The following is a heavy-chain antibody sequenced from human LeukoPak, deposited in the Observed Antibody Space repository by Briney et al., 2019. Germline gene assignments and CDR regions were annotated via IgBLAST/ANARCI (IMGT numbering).Heavy chain of an antibody. V-gene: IGHV3-21*01. CDR2: ISSDSYYI. Sequence: PGGSLRLSCAASGFTFSSYSMNWVRQAPGKGLEWVSSISSDSYYIYYADSMKGRFTISRDNAKNSLYLQMNSLRAEDTAVYYCARGFVSGDYYYDMDVWGQGTTVTVSS. D-gene: IGHD3-10*01. CDR1: GFTFSSYS. J-gene: IGHJ6*02. CDR3: ARGFVSGDYYYDMDV.